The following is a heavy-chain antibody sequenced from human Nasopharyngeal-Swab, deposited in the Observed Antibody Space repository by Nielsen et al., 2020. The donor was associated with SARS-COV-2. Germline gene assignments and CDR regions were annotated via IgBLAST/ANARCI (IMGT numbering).Heavy chain of an antibody. CDR3: ARETVAGHNLFDP. CDR2: IWYDGSNK. D-gene: IGHD6-19*01. Sequence: GGSLRLSCAASGFTFSSYGMHWVRQAPGKGLEWVAVIWYDGSNKYYADSVKGRFTISRDNSKNTLYLQMNSLRAEDTAVYYCARETVAGHNLFDPWGQGTLVTVSS. CDR1: GFTFSSYG. J-gene: IGHJ5*02. V-gene: IGHV3-33*01.